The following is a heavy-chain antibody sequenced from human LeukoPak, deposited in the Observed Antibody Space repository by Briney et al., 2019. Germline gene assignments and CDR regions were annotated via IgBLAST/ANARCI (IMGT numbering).Heavy chain of an antibody. V-gene: IGHV1-18*01. CDR2: ISAYNGNT. CDR1: GYMFISYG. D-gene: IGHD3-10*01. Sequence: ASVKVSCKASGYMFISYGISWVRQAPGQGLEWMGWISAYNGNTNYAQNLQDRVTMTTDTSTSTAYMELRSLRSDDTAVYYCARDVHLGPHYTKITSSWYGDLGIFDNWGQGTLVTISS. J-gene: IGHJ4*02. CDR3: ARDVHLGPHYTKITSSWYGDLGIFDN.